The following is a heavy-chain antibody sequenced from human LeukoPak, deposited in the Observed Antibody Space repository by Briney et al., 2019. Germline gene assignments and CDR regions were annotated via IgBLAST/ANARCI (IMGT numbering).Heavy chain of an antibody. D-gene: IGHD6-6*01. CDR1: GYTCTSYD. CDR2: MNPNSGNA. Sequence: ASVTVSCKASGYTCTSYDTNWVRQATGQGLEWMGWMNPNSGNAGYAQKFQGRVTMTRNTSISTAYMELSSLRSEDTAVYYCAREFEYSSSSGNYWGQGTLVTVSS. V-gene: IGHV1-8*01. CDR3: AREFEYSSSSGNY. J-gene: IGHJ4*02.